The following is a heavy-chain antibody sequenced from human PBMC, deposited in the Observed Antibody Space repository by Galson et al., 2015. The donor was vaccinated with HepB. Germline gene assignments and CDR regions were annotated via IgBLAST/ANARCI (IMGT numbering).Heavy chain of an antibody. CDR1: GYTFTSYG. CDR2: ISAYNGNT. CDR3: ARATRGVLLWFGDLGY. J-gene: IGHJ4*02. V-gene: IGHV1-18*01. D-gene: IGHD3-10*01. Sequence: SVKVSCKASGYTFTSYGISWVRQAPGQGLEWMGWISAYNGNTNYAQKLQGRVTMTTDTSTSTAYMELRSLRSDDTAVYYCARATRGVLLWFGDLGYWGQGTLVTVSS.